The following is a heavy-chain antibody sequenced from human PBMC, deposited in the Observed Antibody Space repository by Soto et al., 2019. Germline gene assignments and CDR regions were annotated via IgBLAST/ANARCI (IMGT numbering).Heavy chain of an antibody. J-gene: IGHJ4*02. CDR1: GYTFTGYY. V-gene: IGHV1-2*04. D-gene: IGHD3-16*01. CDR3: AKDWSLIRPPYLPDY. CDR2: INPNSGGT. Sequence: GASVKVSCKASGYTFTGYYMHWVRQAPGQGLEWMGWINPNSGGTNYAQKFQGWVTMTRDTSISTAYMELSRLRSDDTAVYYCAKDWSLIRPPYLPDYWGQGTLVTVSS.